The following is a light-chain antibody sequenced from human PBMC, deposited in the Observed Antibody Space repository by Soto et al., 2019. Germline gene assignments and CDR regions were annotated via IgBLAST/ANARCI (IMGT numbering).Light chain of an antibody. V-gene: IGLV2-14*01. Sequence: QSVLTQPSSVSGAPGQSITISCTGTISDIGGFYYVSWYQHHPGKDPKLMIYQVSNRPSGVSNRFSGSKSGNTASLTISGLQAEDEADYFCSSYSSSSTFYVLGAGTKVTAL. CDR2: QVS. CDR3: SSYSSSSTFYV. J-gene: IGLJ1*01. CDR1: ISDIGGFYY.